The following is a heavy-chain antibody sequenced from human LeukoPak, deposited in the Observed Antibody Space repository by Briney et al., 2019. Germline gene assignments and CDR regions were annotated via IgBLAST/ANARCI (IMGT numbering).Heavy chain of an antibody. CDR3: ARDLPYSSSWESIDY. D-gene: IGHD6-13*01. CDR2: VSSYNGNT. Sequence: ASVKVSCKASLYTFTSYGITWLRQAPGQGLEWMGWVSSYNGNTNHAQKLQGRVTMTTDTSTSTAYMELRSLRSDDTAVYDCARDLPYSSSWESIDYWGQGTLVTVSS. J-gene: IGHJ4*02. CDR1: LYTFTSYG. V-gene: IGHV1-18*01.